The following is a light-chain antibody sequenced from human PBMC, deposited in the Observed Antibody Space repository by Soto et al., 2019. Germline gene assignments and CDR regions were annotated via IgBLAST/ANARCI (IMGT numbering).Light chain of an antibody. Sequence: DLQMPQSPSSLSASVGDRVTITCRASQSISSYLNWYQQKPGKAPKLLIYGASSLQSGVPSRFSGSGSRTDFTLTISSLQPEDFATYYCQQSYSTPCTFGPGTKVH. CDR1: QSISSY. CDR2: GAS. J-gene: IGKJ3*01. V-gene: IGKV1-39*01. CDR3: QQSYSTPCT.